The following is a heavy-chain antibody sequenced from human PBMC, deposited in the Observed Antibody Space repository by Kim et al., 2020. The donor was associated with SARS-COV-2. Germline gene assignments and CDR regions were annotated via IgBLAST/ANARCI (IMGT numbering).Heavy chain of an antibody. J-gene: IGHJ5*02. V-gene: IGHV4-31*02. D-gene: IGHD3-10*01. Sequence: YYNPSLKSRVTISVDTSKNQFSLKLSSVTAADTAVYYCAREAPPGNWFDPWGQGTLVTVSS. CDR3: AREAPPGNWFDP.